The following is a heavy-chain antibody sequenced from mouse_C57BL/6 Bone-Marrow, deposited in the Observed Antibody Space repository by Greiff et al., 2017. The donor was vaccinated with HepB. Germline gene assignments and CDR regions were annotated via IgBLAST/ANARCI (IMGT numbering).Heavy chain of an antibody. CDR1: GFTFSDYY. D-gene: IGHD2-4*01. Sequence: LQESGGGLVQPGGSLKLSCAASGFTFSDYYMYWVRQTPEKRLEWVAYISNGGGSTYYPDTVKGRFTISRDNAKNTLYLQMSSLKSEDTAMYYCALRSTMITTGFAYWGQGTLVTVSA. J-gene: IGHJ3*01. CDR2: ISNGGGST. V-gene: IGHV5-12*01. CDR3: ALRSTMITTGFAY.